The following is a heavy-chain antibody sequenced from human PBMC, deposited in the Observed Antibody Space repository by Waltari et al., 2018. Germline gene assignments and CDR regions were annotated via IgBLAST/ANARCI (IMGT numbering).Heavy chain of an antibody. J-gene: IGHJ4*02. D-gene: IGHD3-22*01. V-gene: IGHV3-23*01. CDR3: AKDLEYYYDSSGFYLSFDY. Sequence: EVQLLESGGGLVQPGGSLRLSCAASGFTFSSYAMSWVRQAPVQGLEWFSAISGSGGSTYYADSVKGRLTISRDNSKNTLYLQMNSLRAEDTAVYYCAKDLEYYYDSSGFYLSFDYWGQGTLVTVSS. CDR1: GFTFSSYA. CDR2: ISGSGGST.